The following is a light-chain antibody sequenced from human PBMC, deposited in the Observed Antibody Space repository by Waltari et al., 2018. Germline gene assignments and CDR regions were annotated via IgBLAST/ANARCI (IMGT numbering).Light chain of an antibody. CDR2: GAS. CDR1: QSVRRD. J-gene: IGKJ4*01. CDR3: QQYNDWPQT. Sequence: LSCRASQSVRRDLAGYQHNTGQAPRLLIYGASTRIPSIPVRFSGSGSGTDFGLTISSLQSEDAAIYYCQQYNDWPQTFGGGTKVEIQ. V-gene: IGKV3-15*01.